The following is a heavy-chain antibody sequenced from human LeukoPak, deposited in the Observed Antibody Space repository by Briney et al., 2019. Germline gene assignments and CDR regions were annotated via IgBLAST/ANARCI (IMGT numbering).Heavy chain of an antibody. V-gene: IGHV4-59*08. Sequence: PSETLSLTCTVSGGSISSYYWSWIRQPPGKGLEWIGYIYYSGSTNYNPSLKSRVTISVDTSKNQFSLKLSSVTAADTAVYYCARLYGDEIYYYYYGMDVWGQGTTVTVSS. CDR2: IYYSGST. D-gene: IGHD3-10*01. J-gene: IGHJ6*02. CDR1: GGSISSYY. CDR3: ARLYGDEIYYYYYGMDV.